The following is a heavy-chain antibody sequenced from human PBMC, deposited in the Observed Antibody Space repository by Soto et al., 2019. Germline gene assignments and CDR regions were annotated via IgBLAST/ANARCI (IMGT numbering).Heavy chain of an antibody. CDR3: AREGAGTDY. J-gene: IGHJ4*02. Sequence: GGLLRLSCAACGFTFSSYAMSWVRQAPGKGLEWVSAISGSGGSTYYADSVKGRFTISRHNSKNTLYLQMNSLIAEETDVYDCAREGAGTDYWGKGTLVTVSS. D-gene: IGHD6-19*01. CDR1: GFTFSSYA. V-gene: IGHV3-23*01. CDR2: ISGSGGST.